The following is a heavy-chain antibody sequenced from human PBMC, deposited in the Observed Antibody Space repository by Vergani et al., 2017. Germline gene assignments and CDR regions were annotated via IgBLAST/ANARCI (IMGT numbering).Heavy chain of an antibody. CDR3: ASLSASSSSYVGH. V-gene: IGHV1-2*02. CDR2: INPNSGGT. J-gene: IGHJ4*02. Sequence: QVQLVQSGAEVKKPGASVKVSCKASGYTFTGYFMHWVRHTPGQGLEWMGWINPNSGGTNYAQKFQGRVTMTRDTSISTAYMELSRLGSDDTAVYYCASLSASSSSYVGHRGQGTLVTVSS. CDR1: GYTFTGYF. D-gene: IGHD6-13*01.